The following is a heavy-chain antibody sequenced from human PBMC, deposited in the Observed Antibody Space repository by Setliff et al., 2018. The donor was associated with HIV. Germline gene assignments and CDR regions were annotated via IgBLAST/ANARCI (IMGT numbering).Heavy chain of an antibody. J-gene: IGHJ6*03. CDR1: GGSISNYY. CDR3: AREGWSDHYYYYMDV. CDR2: IHYGGGT. Sequence: PSETLSLTCSISGGSISNYYWVWIRQSPGKGLEWIGHIHYGGGTYYNPSLESRVSISRDTSKNQFSLKLNFVTAADTAVYYCAREGWSDHYYYYMDVWDKGTTVTVSS. V-gene: IGHV4-59*12. D-gene: IGHD2-15*01.